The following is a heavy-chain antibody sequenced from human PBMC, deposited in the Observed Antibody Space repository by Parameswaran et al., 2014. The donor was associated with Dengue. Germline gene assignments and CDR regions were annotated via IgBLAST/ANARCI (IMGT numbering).Heavy chain of an antibody. Sequence: SWVRQAPGQGLEWMGRIIPILGIANYAQKFQGRVTITADKSTSTAYMELSSLRSEDTAVYYCATGSSSGYTDYWGQGTLVTVSS. CDR3: ATGSSSGYTDY. V-gene: IGHV1-69*02. D-gene: IGHD3-22*01. J-gene: IGHJ4*02. CDR2: IIPILGIA.